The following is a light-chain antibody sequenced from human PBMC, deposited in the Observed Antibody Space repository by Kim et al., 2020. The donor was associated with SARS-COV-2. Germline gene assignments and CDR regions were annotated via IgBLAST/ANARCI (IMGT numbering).Light chain of an antibody. CDR3: QKDDRAPWT. CDR1: QGISSS. J-gene: IGKJ1*01. Sequence: IQMTQSPSSLSASVGDRVTITCRASQGISSSLAWYQQNPGKVPRLLSYAASALQSGVPSRFSGSGSGTDFTLTISSLQPEDVATYYCQKDDRAPWTFGQGTKVDIK. CDR2: AAS. V-gene: IGKV1-27*01.